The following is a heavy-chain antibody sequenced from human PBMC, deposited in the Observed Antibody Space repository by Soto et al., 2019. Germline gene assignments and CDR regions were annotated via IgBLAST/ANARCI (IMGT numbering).Heavy chain of an antibody. CDR3: AHSFIVADAAEEINFDY. V-gene: IGHV2-5*02. CDR2: IYWDDDK. D-gene: IGHD2-2*01. Sequence: QITLKESGPTLVKPTQTLTLTCTFSGFSLSTSGVGVGWIRQPPGKALEWLALIYWDDDKRYSPSLKSRLTTTKXXSXNXXVLTMTNMDPVDTATYYCAHSFIVADAAEEINFDYWGQVTLVTVSS. CDR1: GFSLSTSGVG. J-gene: IGHJ4*02.